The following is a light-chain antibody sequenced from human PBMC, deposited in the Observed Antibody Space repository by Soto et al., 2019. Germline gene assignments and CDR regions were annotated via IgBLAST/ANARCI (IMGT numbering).Light chain of an antibody. J-gene: IGKJ4*01. CDR1: QSVTSNY. CDR3: QQYGNSLLT. CDR2: GAS. V-gene: IGKV3-20*01. Sequence: EIVLTQSPGTLSLSPGERATLSCRASQSVTSNYLAWYQQKPGQAPRLFIYGASSRATGIPDRFSGSGSGTYFTLTIRRLEPEDFAVYYCQQYGNSLLTFGGGTKVEIK.